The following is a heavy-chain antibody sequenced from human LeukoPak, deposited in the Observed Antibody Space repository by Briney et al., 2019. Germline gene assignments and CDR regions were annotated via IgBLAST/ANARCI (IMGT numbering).Heavy chain of an antibody. CDR3: ARDGYSYGYYY. V-gene: IGHV3-66*01. CDR2: IYSGGST. D-gene: IGHD5-18*01. Sequence: SGGSLRLSCAASGFTVSSNYMSWVRQAPGKGLGWVSVIYSGGSTYYADSVKGRFTISRDNSKNTLYLQMNSLRAEDTAVYYCARDGYSYGYYYWGQGTLVTVSS. CDR1: GFTVSSNY. J-gene: IGHJ4*02.